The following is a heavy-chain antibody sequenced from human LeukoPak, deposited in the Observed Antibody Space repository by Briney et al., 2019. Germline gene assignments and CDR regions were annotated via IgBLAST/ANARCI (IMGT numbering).Heavy chain of an antibody. CDR3: ARAGHNSSGWYLDY. V-gene: IGHV3-21*01. J-gene: IGHJ4*02. CDR1: GFTFSGYS. Sequence: GGSLRLSRAASGFTFSGYSMNWVRQAPGKGLEWVSSISSSSSYIYYADSVKGRFTISRDNAKNSLYLQMNSLRAEDTAVYYCARAGHNSSGWYLDYWGQGTLVTVSS. CDR2: ISSSSSYI. D-gene: IGHD6-19*01.